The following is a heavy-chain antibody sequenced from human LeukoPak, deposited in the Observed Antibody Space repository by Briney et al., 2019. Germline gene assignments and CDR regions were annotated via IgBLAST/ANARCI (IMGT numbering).Heavy chain of an antibody. CDR2: IYYSGST. D-gene: IGHD1-26*01. CDR3: ARDRGSYRFDY. Sequence: SETLSLTCTVSGGSISSSSYYWGWIRQPPGKGLEWIGSIYYSGSTYYNPSLKSRVTISVDTSKNQFSLKLNSVTAADTAVYYCARDRGSYRFDYWGQGTLVTVSS. V-gene: IGHV4-39*07. J-gene: IGHJ4*02. CDR1: GGSISSSSYY.